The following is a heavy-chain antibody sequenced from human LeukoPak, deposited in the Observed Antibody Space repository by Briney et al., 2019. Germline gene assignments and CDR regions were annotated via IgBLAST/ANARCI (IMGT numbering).Heavy chain of an antibody. CDR2: LTLSGTNT. Sequence: PGGSLRLSCAASGFTFISYAMSWVRQAPGKGLEWVSALTLSGTNTHYADSVKGRFTISRDISKNTLYLQMNTLRAEDTAVYYCAKDSPLRTSYHGYFDYWGQGTLVTVSS. CDR1: GFTFISYA. J-gene: IGHJ4*02. D-gene: IGHD3-16*01. V-gene: IGHV3-23*01. CDR3: AKDSPLRTSYHGYFDY.